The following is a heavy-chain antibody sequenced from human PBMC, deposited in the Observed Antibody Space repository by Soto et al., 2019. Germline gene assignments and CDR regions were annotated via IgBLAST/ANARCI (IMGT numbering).Heavy chain of an antibody. V-gene: IGHV3-30-3*01. J-gene: IGHJ3*02. CDR3: ASIPLEYAFDI. Sequence: QVQLVESGGGVVQPGRSLRLSCAASGFTFSSYAMHWVRQAPGKGLEWVAVISYDGSNKYYADSVKGRFTISRDNSKNTLYLQMNSLRAEDTAVYYCASIPLEYAFDIWGQGTMVTVS. D-gene: IGHD2-2*02. CDR1: GFTFSSYA. CDR2: ISYDGSNK.